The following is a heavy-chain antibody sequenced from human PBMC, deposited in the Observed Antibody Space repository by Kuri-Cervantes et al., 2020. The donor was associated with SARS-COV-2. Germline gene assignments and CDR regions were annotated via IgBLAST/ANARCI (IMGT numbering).Heavy chain of an antibody. J-gene: IGHJ6*03. D-gene: IGHD3-10*01. CDR2: IKPNRGGT. V-gene: IGHV1-2*02. CDR1: GYTFTGYY. CDR3: ARVVRTMGRGVIITEEDYYYYYMDV. Sequence: ASVKVSCKASGYTFTGYYMHWVRQAPGQGLEWTGWIKPNRGGTNYAQKFQGRVTMTRDTSISTAYMELSRLRSDDTAVYCCARVVRTMGRGVIITEEDYYYYYMDVWGKGTTVTVSS.